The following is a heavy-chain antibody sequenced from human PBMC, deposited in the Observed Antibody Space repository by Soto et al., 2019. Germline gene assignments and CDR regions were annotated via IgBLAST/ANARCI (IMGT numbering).Heavy chain of an antibody. Sequence: SETLSLTCAVYGGSFGGYYWSWIRQPPGKGLEWIGEINHSGSTNYNPSLKSRVTISVDTSKNQFSLKLSSVTAADTAVYYCARITMVRGVISRYYYYYGVDVWGQGTTVTVSS. J-gene: IGHJ6*02. D-gene: IGHD3-10*01. CDR1: GGSFGGYY. CDR3: ARITMVRGVISRYYYYYGVDV. V-gene: IGHV4-34*01. CDR2: INHSGST.